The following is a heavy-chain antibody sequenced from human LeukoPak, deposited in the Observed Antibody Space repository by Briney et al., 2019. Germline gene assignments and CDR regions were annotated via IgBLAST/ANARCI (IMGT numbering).Heavy chain of an antibody. J-gene: IGHJ4*02. CDR2: IYYSGST. Sequence: PSETLSLTCTVSGGSISTYYWSWIRQPPGKGLVWIGYIYYSGSTNYNPSLKSRVTISVDTSKNQFSLKLSSVTAADTAVYYCARQVSSTSIFGLLIPYYFDHWGQGTLVTVSS. CDR3: ARQVSSTSIFGLLIPYYFDH. D-gene: IGHD3/OR15-3a*01. V-gene: IGHV4-59*08. CDR1: GGSISTYY.